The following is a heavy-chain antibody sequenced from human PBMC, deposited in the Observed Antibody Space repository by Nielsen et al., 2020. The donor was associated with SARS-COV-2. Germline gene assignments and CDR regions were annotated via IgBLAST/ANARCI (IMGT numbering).Heavy chain of an antibody. V-gene: IGHV3-9*01. CDR2: ISWNSGSI. D-gene: IGHD5-12*01. J-gene: IGHJ6*02. CDR3: ATLVATDYYYGMDV. Sequence: SLKISCAASGFTFDDYAMHWVRQAPVKGLEWVSGISWNSGSIGYADSVKGRFTISRDNAKNSLYLQMNSLRAEDTALYYCATLVATDYYYGMDVWGQGTTVTVSS. CDR1: GFTFDDYA.